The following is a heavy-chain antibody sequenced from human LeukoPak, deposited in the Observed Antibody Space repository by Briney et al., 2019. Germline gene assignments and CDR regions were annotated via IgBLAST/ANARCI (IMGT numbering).Heavy chain of an antibody. Sequence: SQTLSLTCVFSGDSVSSKNGAWNWIRQSPSRGLEWLGRTYYRSKWYNDYAESLISRITISPVTSKNQFSLQLYSVTPEDTAVYYCARDVGTTGWHTFDYWGQGTQVTVSS. D-gene: IGHD3-9*01. CDR1: GDSVSSKNGA. V-gene: IGHV6-1*01. CDR2: TYYRSKWYN. CDR3: ARDVGTTGWHTFDY. J-gene: IGHJ4*02.